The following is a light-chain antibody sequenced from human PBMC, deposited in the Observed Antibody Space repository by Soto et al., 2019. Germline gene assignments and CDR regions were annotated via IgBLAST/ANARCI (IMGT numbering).Light chain of an antibody. CDR3: QEYNTSSRT. Sequence: IPMTQSPPTLSASVGDTVTITCRSSESIYSWLALYKQKPGKAPQLLIYKMSTLQGGVPSRYSGSGSGAEYALTISSLQPDDFATYYCQEYNTSSRTFGQGTRVENK. CDR1: ESIYSW. CDR2: KMS. V-gene: IGKV1-5*03. J-gene: IGKJ1*01.